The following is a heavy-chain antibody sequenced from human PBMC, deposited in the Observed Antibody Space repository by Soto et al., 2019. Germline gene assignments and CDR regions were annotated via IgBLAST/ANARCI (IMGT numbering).Heavy chain of an antibody. Sequence: GESLKISCKASGYSFTNYWIGWVRQMPGKGLEWMGSSYPACSDTRYSPSFQGQVTISADKSISTAYLQWSSLKASDTAMYYCARHDVCSTPICHNWFDPWGQGTLVTVSS. V-gene: IGHV5-51*01. D-gene: IGHD2-2*01. CDR1: GYSFTNYW. CDR2: SYPACSDT. CDR3: ARHDVCSTPICHNWFDP. J-gene: IGHJ5*02.